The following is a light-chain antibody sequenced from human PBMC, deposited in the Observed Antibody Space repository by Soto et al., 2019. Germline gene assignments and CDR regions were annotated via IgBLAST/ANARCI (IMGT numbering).Light chain of an antibody. Sequence: EIQMTQYPSTLSATAGDRSTITCRASQSISSWLAWYQHKPGKSPKLLICDASNLDSGVPSRFSGSGSGTEFSLTISNLQPDDCATYYCQQYENYWTVGQGTKVEIK. J-gene: IGKJ1*01. CDR2: DAS. CDR3: QQYENYWT. CDR1: QSISSW. V-gene: IGKV1-5*01.